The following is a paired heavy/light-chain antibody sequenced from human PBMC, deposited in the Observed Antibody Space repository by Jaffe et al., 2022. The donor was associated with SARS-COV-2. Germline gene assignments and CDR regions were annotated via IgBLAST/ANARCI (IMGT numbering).Heavy chain of an antibody. V-gene: IGHV1-3*01. J-gene: IGHJ5*02. CDR2: INAVNGDT. CDR1: GYSLTSYI. CDR3: AREKHGDTWFDP. D-gene: IGHD5-18*01. Sequence: QVQLVQSGAEVKKPGASVKVSCKASGYSLTSYIIHWVRQAPGQRLEWMGWINAVNGDTKYSQKFQGRVTSTRDTSANTAYLELSSLRFEDTAVYYCAREKHGDTWFDPWGQGTLVTVSS.
Light chain of an antibody. CDR2: GVT. V-gene: IGLV2-14*01. Sequence: QSALTQPATVSGSPGQSITISCTGTSSDVGGYNYVSWYQQHPGKAPKLMIYGVTNRPSGVSSRFSGSKSGNTASLTISGLQAEDEADYYCSSYTSSITYVFGTGTKVTVL. CDR3: SSYTSSITYV. CDR1: SSDVGGYNY. J-gene: IGLJ1*01.